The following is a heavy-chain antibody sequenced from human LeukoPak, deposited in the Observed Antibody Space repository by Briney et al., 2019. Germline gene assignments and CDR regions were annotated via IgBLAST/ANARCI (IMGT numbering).Heavy chain of an antibody. CDR3: ARQNYYYGSGCRHPFDY. CDR2: IYPGDSAT. J-gene: IGHJ4*02. V-gene: IGHV5-51*01. Sequence: GESLKISRKGSGYRLTRYWICWVRQMPGKGLEWMGIIYPGDSATRYSPSFQGQVTISADKSISTAYLQWSSLKASDNAKYYCARQNYYYGSGCRHPFDYWGQGTLVTVSS. CDR1: GYRLTRYW. D-gene: IGHD3-10*01.